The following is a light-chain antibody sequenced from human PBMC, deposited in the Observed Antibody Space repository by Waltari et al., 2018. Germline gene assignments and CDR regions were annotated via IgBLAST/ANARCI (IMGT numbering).Light chain of an antibody. J-gene: IGKJ1*01. Sequence: DIQMTQYPSSVSASVGDRVVITCRASQDVRTWLAWYQQKPGKAPKLLIYVASSLQSGVPSRFSGSGSGTHFTLTINSLQPEDFATYYCQQANTFPWTFGQGTKVELK. CDR1: QDVRTW. V-gene: IGKV1-12*01. CDR3: QQANTFPWT. CDR2: VAS.